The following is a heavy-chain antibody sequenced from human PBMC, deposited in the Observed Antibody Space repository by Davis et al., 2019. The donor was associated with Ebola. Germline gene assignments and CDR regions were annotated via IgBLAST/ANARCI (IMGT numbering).Heavy chain of an antibody. CDR1: GGSISSSSYY. D-gene: IGHD6-19*01. CDR3: ASSGWKYYYYYMDV. J-gene: IGHJ6*03. Sequence: SETLSLTCTVSGGSISSSSYYWGWIRQPPGKGLEWIGSIYYSGSTYYNPSLKSRVTISVDTSKNQFSLKLSSVTAADTAVYYCASSGWKYYYYYMDVWGKGTTVTVSS. CDR2: IYYSGST. V-gene: IGHV4-39*07.